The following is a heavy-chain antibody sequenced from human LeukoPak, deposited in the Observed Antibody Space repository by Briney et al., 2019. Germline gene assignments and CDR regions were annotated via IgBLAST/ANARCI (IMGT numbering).Heavy chain of an antibody. Sequence: PSETLSLTCAVYGGSFSGYYWSWIRQPPGKGLEWIGSIYYSGSTYYNPSLKSRVTISVDTSKNQFSLKLSSVTAADTAVYYCARSSRDGYNSPFDYWGQGTLVTVSS. CDR3: ARSSRDGYNSPFDY. CDR2: IYYSGST. CDR1: GGSFSGYY. D-gene: IGHD5-24*01. J-gene: IGHJ4*02. V-gene: IGHV4-34*01.